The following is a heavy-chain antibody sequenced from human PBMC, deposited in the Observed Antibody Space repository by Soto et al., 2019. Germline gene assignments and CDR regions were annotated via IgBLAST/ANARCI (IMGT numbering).Heavy chain of an antibody. Sequence: SETLSLTCSVSGASIKSGDNFWTWIRQRPGKGLEWIGYIYRDGATYYNPSLKSRVSLSVDTSKNEFSLRVTSVTAADTAIYYCARHEYRDFVDRFDYWVRGTLVTVSS. V-gene: IGHV4-31*02. CDR1: GASIKSGDNF. J-gene: IGHJ4*02. CDR3: ARHEYRDFVDRFDY. CDR2: IYRDGAT. D-gene: IGHD2-21*02.